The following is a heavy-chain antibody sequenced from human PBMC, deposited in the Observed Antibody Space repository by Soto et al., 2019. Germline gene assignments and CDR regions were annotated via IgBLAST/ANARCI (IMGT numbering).Heavy chain of an antibody. Sequence: PSETLSLTCTVSGGSITGYYWSWIRQPPGRGLEWIGYIYYAGNTLYTPSLKSRVTMSVDTSKNQFSLKLSSATAADTAVYYCARDSSIAALDYWGQGTLVTVSS. V-gene: IGHV4-59*12. CDR2: IYYAGNT. CDR1: GGSITGYY. CDR3: ARDSSIAALDY. J-gene: IGHJ4*02. D-gene: IGHD6-6*01.